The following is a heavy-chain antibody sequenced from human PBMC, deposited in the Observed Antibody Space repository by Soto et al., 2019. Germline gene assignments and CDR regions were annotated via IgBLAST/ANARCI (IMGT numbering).Heavy chain of an antibody. CDR3: ARVSGSYYYGMDV. J-gene: IGHJ6*02. V-gene: IGHV4-4*02. CDR1: GGSISSSYW. Sequence: QVQLQESGPGLVKPSGTLSLTCAVSGGSISSSYWWSWVRQPPGKGLEWSGEIYHSGSTNYNTSLKRRVTISVDKSKNQFSLKVTSVTAADTAVYYCARVSGSYYYGMDVWGQGTTVTVSS. CDR2: IYHSGST.